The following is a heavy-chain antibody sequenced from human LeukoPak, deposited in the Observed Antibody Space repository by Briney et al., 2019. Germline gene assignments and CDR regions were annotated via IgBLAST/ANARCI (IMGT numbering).Heavy chain of an antibody. D-gene: IGHD3-9*01. Sequence: GESLKISCKTSGYSIVNYWIAWVRQMPGKGLEWVGIIYPGGSDTRYNPSFQGQVTISADKSISTAYLQWSSLKASDSGMYYCAGLNDWLDYWGQGTLVTVSS. J-gene: IGHJ4*02. CDR1: GYSIVNYW. CDR2: IYPGGSDT. CDR3: AGLNDWLDY. V-gene: IGHV5-51*01.